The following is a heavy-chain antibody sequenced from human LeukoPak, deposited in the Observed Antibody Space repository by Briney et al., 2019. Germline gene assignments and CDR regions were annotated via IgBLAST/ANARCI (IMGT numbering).Heavy chain of an antibody. J-gene: IGHJ4*02. V-gene: IGHV1-24*01. CDR1: GYTLTELS. Sequence: ASVKVSCKVSGYTLTELSMHWVRQAPGKGLEWMGGFDPEDGETIYAQKFQGRVTMTEDTSTDTAYMELSSLRSEDTAVYYCATGGGDSYQPLFPLDYWGQGTLVTVSS. CDR2: FDPEDGET. D-gene: IGHD2-2*01. CDR3: ATGGGDSYQPLFPLDY.